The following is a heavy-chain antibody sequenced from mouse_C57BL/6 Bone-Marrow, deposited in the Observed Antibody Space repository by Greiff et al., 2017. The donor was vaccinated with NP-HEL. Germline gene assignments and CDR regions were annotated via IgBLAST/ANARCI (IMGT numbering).Heavy chain of an antibody. J-gene: IGHJ1*03. CDR1: GYTFTSYW. Sequence: VQLQQSGTVLARPGASVKMSCKTSGYTFTSYWMHWVNQRPGQGLEWIGAIYPGNSDTSYNQKFKGKAKLTAVTSASTAYMELSSLTNEDSAVYYCTRSTTTVVRYFDVWGTGTTVTVSS. CDR3: TRSTTTVVRYFDV. D-gene: IGHD1-1*01. CDR2: IYPGNSDT. V-gene: IGHV1-5*01.